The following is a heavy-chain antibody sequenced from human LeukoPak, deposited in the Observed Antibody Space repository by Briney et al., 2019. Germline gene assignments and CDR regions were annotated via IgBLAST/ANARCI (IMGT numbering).Heavy chain of an antibody. CDR2: MSPKSANT. D-gene: IGHD3-22*01. CDR1: GYTFTSYD. CDR3: ARDLYDSSGYLDY. Sequence: ASVKVSCKASGYTFTSYDINWVRQASGQGLEWMGWMSPKSANTGYAQKFQGRVTITRDTSTSTVYMELSSLRSEDTAVYYCARDLYDSSGYLDYWGQGTLVTVSS. V-gene: IGHV1-8*03. J-gene: IGHJ4*02.